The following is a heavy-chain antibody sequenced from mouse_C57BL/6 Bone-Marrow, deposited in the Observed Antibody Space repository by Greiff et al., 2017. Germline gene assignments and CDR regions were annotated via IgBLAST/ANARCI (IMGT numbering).Heavy chain of an antibody. CDR1: GYTFTSYW. V-gene: IGHV1-72*01. CDR3: ARGRLRRGAWFAY. J-gene: IGHJ3*01. CDR2: IDPNSGGT. D-gene: IGHD2-4*01. Sequence: VQLQQPGAELVKPGASVKLSCKASGYTFTSYWMHWVKQRPGRGLEWIGRIDPNSGGTKYNEKFQSTATLTVDKPSRTAYMPLSSLTSEDSAVYYCARGRLRRGAWFAYWGQGTLVTVSA.